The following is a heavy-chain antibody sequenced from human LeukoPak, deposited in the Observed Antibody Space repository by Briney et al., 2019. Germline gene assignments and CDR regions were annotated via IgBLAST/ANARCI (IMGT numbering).Heavy chain of an antibody. V-gene: IGHV1-24*01. CDR1: GYTLTELS. J-gene: IGHJ3*02. CDR2: FDPEDGET. Sequence: ASVKVSCKVSGYTLTELSMHWVRQAPGKGLEWMGGFDPEDGETIYAQKSQGRVTMTEDTSTDTAYMELSSLRSEDTAVYYCAITIFGVARGAFDIWGQGTMVTVSS. CDR3: AITIFGVARGAFDI. D-gene: IGHD3-3*01.